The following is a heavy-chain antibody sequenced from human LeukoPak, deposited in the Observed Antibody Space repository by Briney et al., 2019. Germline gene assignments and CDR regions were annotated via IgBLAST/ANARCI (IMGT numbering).Heavy chain of an antibody. J-gene: IGHJ4*02. V-gene: IGHV3-7*03. CDR1: GFTFSSYW. CDR3: AKDAAISSIIAIGLFDY. Sequence: GGSLRLSCAASGFTFSSYWMSWVRQAPGKGLEWVANIKQDGSEKYCVDSVKGRFTISRDNSKNTLYLQMNSLRAEDTAVYYCAKDAAISSIIAIGLFDYWGQGTLVTVSS. CDR2: IKQDGSEK. D-gene: IGHD2/OR15-2a*01.